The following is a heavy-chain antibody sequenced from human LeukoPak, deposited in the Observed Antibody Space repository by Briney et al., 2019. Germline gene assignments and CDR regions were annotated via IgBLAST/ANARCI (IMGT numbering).Heavy chain of an antibody. CDR1: GFTFSSYG. Sequence: PGGSLRLSCAASGFTFSSYGMHWVRQAPGKGLEWVAVISYDGSNKYYADSVRGRFTISRDNSKNTLYLQMNSLRAEDTAVYYCAKDKFASGWYFWSWGQGTLVTVSS. V-gene: IGHV3-30*18. CDR2: ISYDGSNK. D-gene: IGHD6-19*01. CDR3: AKDKFASGWYFWS. J-gene: IGHJ4*02.